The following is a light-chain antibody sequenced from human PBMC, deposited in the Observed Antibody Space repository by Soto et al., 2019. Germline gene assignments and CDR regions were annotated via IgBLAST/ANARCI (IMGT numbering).Light chain of an antibody. J-gene: IGLJ2*01. CDR2: DVS. CDR1: SSDIGAYNF. CDR3: ASYSGSNTLVV. V-gene: IGLV2-14*03. Sequence: QSALTQSASVSGSPGQSTAISCTGTSSDIGAYNFVSWYQQHPGKAPKLMIYDVSIRPSGVSNRFSGSKSGNTASLTISGLQAEDEADYYCASYSGSNTLVVFGGGTKVTVL.